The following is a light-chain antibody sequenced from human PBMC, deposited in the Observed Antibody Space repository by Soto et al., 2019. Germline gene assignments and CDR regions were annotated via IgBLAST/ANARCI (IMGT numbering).Light chain of an antibody. J-gene: IGKJ2*01. Sequence: DIVMTQSPDSLAVSLGERATINCKSSQSVLYSSNNKNYLTWYQQKPGPPPKLLLYWASTRESGVPDRFSGSGSGTDFTLTISSLQAADVAVYYCHQYYRTPYTFGQGTKLEIK. CDR3: HQYYRTPYT. V-gene: IGKV4-1*01. CDR2: WAS. CDR1: QSVLYSSNNKNY.